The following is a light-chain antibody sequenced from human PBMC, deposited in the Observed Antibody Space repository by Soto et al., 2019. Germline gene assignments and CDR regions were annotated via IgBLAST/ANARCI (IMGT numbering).Light chain of an antibody. Sequence: DIQMTHSPPTLSASVGDRVTITCRASQSKSSCLAWYQQKPGKAPKLLIYKASSLESGVPSRFSGSESGTEFTLTISSLQPDDFATYYCQQYDTYWTFGQGTKV. J-gene: IGKJ1*01. CDR1: QSKSSC. CDR2: KAS. V-gene: IGKV1-5*03. CDR3: QQYDTYWT.